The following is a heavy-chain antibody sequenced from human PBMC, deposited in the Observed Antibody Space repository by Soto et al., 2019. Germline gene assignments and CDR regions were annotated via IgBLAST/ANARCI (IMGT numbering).Heavy chain of an antibody. CDR1: GFTFRNFG. J-gene: IGHJ4*02. CDR3: AKAVPPFVVVTASDY. V-gene: IGHV3-30*18. D-gene: IGHD2-21*02. Sequence: GGSLRLSCAASGFTFRNFGMHWVRQAPGKGLEWVAVISYEGTNKYYADSVKGRFTISRDNSKNTLYLQINSLRAEDTAVYYCAKAVPPFVVVTASDYWGQGTLVTVSS. CDR2: ISYEGTNK.